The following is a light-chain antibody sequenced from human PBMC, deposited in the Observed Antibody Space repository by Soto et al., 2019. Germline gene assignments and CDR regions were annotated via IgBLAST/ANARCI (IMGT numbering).Light chain of an antibody. V-gene: IGKV1-5*03. CDR1: QSISSW. CDR2: KAS. CDR3: QQYNSYPLT. J-gene: IGKJ4*01. Sequence: DIQMTQSPSTLSASVGDSVTITCRASQSISSWLAWYQQKPGKAPKLLIYKASSLESGVPTRFSGSGSGTDFTLTISRLQPDDFATYYFQQYNSYPLTFGGGNKVEI.